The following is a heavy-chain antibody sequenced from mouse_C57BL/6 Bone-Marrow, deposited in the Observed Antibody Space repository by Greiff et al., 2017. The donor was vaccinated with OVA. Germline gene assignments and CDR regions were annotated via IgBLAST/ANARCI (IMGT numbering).Heavy chain of an antibody. Sequence: EVQLQQSGAELVRPGASVKLSCTASGFNIKDYYMHWVKQRPEQGLEWIGRIDPEDGDTEYAPKFQGKATLTADTSSNTAYLQLSSLTSEDTAVYYCSYDYIYWYFDVWGTGTTVTVSS. CDR1: GFNIKDYY. CDR2: IDPEDGDT. D-gene: IGHD2-4*01. V-gene: IGHV14-1*01. CDR3: SYDYIYWYFDV. J-gene: IGHJ1*03.